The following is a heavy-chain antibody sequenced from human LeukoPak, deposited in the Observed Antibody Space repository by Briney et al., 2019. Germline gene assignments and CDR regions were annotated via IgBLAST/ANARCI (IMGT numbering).Heavy chain of an antibody. CDR2: INPNSGGT. D-gene: IGHD2-2*01. CDR3: ARSGGYCSSTSCFDLPLYYFDY. CDR1: GYTFTGYY. J-gene: IGHJ4*02. V-gene: IGHV1-2*02. Sequence: GASVKVSCKASGYTFTGYYMHWVRQAPGQGLEWMGWINPNSGGTNYAQKFQGRVTMTRDTSISTAYMELSRLRSDDTAVYYCARSGGYCSSTSCFDLPLYYFDYWGQGTLVTVSS.